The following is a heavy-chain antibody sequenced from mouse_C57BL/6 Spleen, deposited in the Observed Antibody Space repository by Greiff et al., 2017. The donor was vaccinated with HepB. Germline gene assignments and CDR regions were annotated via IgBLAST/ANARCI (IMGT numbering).Heavy chain of an antibody. D-gene: IGHD4-1*01. V-gene: IGHV5-17*01. CDR3: ARDPGGYFDV. J-gene: IGHJ1*03. Sequence: EVQLQESGGGLVKPGGSLKLSCAASGFTFSDYGMHWVRQAPEKGLEWVAYISSGSSTIYYADTVKGRFTISRDNAKNTLFLQMTSLRSEDTAMYYCARDPGGYFDVWGTGTTVTVSS. CDR2: ISSGSSTI. CDR1: GFTFSDYG.